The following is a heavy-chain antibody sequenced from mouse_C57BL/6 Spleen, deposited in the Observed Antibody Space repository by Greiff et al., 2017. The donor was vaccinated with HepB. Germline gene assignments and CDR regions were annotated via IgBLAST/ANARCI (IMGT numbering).Heavy chain of an antibody. Sequence: QVQLQQPGAELVMPGASVKLSCKASGYTFTSYWMHWVKQRPGQGLEWIGEIAPSDSYTNYNQKFKGQSTLTVDKSSSTAYMRHSSLTSEDSAVYYCARSYEGRSSLEYFDVWGTGTTVTVSS. J-gene: IGHJ1*03. CDR2: IAPSDSYT. V-gene: IGHV1-69*01. D-gene: IGHD1-1*01. CDR3: ARSYEGRSSLEYFDV. CDR1: GYTFTSYW.